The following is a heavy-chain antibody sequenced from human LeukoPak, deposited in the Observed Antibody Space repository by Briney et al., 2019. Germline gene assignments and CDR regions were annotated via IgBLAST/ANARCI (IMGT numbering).Heavy chain of an antibody. Sequence: GGSLRLACAASGFTFSTYGMNWVRQAPGKGLEWVSYLSSTGSNIYYADSVKGRFTISRDNAKNSLYLLMNSLRTEDTAVYYCAATYYYDGSGAYWGQGTLVTVSS. D-gene: IGHD3-22*01. J-gene: IGHJ4*02. CDR2: LSSTGSNI. CDR3: AATYYYDGSGAY. V-gene: IGHV3-48*03. CDR1: GFTFSTYG.